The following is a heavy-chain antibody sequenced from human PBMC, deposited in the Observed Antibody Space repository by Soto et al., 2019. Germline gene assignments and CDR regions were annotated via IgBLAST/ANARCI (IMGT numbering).Heavy chain of an antibody. D-gene: IGHD4-17*01. CDR3: AKERATTSAFDY. Sequence: VGSLRLSCAASGFTFSRDGMSWVRQAPGKGLVWVSLITDNGGSTYYADSVKGRSTISRDNTKNTLFLQMNSLRAEDTAVYYCAKERATTSAFDYWGQGALVTVSS. V-gene: IGHV3-23*01. CDR1: GFTFSRDG. CDR2: ITDNGGST. J-gene: IGHJ4*02.